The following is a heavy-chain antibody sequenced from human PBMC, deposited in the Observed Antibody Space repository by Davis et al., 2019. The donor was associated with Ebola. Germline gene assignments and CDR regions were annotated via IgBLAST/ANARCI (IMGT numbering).Heavy chain of an antibody. V-gene: IGHV3-74*01. CDR3: ARDGDIVVVVAATD. J-gene: IGHJ4*02. CDR1: GFTFSSYW. D-gene: IGHD2-15*01. Sequence: GESLKISCAASGFTFSSYWMHWVRQAPGKGLVWVSRINSDGSSTSYADSVKGRFTISRDNAKNSLYLQMNSLRAEDTAVYYCARDGDIVVVVAATDWGQGTLVTVSS. CDR2: INSDGSST.